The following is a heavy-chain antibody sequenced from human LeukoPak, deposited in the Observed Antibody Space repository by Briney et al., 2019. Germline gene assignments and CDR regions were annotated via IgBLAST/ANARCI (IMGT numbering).Heavy chain of an antibody. Sequence: ASVKVSCXVSGYTLTELSMHWVRQAPGKGLEWMGGFDPEDGETIYAQKFQGRVTMTEDTSTDTAYMELSSLRSEDTAVYYCSVVVMNYYYYMDVWGKGTTVTVSS. V-gene: IGHV1-24*01. J-gene: IGHJ6*03. D-gene: IGHD3-22*01. CDR2: FDPEDGET. CDR1: GYTLTELS. CDR3: SVVVMNYYYYMDV.